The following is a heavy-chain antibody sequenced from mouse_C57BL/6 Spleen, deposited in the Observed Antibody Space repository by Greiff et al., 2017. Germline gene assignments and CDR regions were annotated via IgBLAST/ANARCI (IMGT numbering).Heavy chain of an antibody. Sequence: EVQLQESGAELVKPGASVKLSCTASGFNIKDYYMHWVKQKTEQGLEWIGRIDPEDGETKYAPKFQGKATITADTSSNTAYLQLSSLTSEDNAVYYCARGGSQYYFDYWGQGTTLTVSS. V-gene: IGHV14-2*01. D-gene: IGHD1-1*01. J-gene: IGHJ2*01. CDR1: GFNIKDYY. CDR2: IDPEDGET. CDR3: ARGGSQYYFDY.